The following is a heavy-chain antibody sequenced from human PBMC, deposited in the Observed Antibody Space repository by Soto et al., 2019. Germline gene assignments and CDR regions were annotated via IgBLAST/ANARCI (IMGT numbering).Heavy chain of an antibody. CDR3: ARRLRIAAAGISYYFDY. Sequence: GESLKISCKGSGYSFTSYWIGWVRQMPGKGLEWMGIIYPGDSDTRYSPSFQGQVTTSADKSIGTAYLQWSSLKASDTAMYYCARRLRIAAAGISYYFDYWGQGTLVTVSS. D-gene: IGHD6-13*01. CDR1: GYSFTSYW. V-gene: IGHV5-51*01. J-gene: IGHJ4*02. CDR2: IYPGDSDT.